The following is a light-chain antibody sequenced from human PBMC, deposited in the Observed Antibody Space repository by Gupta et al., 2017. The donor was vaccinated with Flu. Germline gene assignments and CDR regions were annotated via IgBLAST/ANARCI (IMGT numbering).Light chain of an antibody. Sequence: DIQMTQSPSTLSAYVGDRVTITCRASQSLTSWLAWYQQKPGKAPKLLIYKASNLGSGVPSRFSGSGSGTEFTLTISSLQPDDFATYYCQQYDSYSLTFGGGTKVEIK. CDR2: KAS. V-gene: IGKV1-5*03. CDR3: QQYDSYSLT. J-gene: IGKJ4*01. CDR1: QSLTSW.